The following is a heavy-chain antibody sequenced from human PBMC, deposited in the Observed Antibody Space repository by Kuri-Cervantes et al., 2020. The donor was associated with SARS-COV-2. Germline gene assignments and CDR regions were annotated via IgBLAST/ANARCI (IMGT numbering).Heavy chain of an antibody. J-gene: IGHJ3*02. CDR1: GFTFSSYA. CDR3: ARECTLECLDAFDI. D-gene: IGHD5/OR15-5a*01. Sequence: GESLKISCAASGFTFSSYAMHWVRQAPGKGLEWVAVISYDGSNKYYADSVKGRFTISRDNSKNTLYLQMNSLRAEDKAVYYCARECTLECLDAFDIWGQGTMVTVSS. CDR2: ISYDGSNK. V-gene: IGHV3-30-3*01.